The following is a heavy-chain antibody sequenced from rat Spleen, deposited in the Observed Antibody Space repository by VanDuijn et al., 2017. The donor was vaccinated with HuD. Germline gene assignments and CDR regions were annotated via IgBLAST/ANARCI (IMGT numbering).Heavy chain of an antibody. D-gene: IGHD2-7*01. Sequence: EVQLVESGGGLVQPGRSLKLSCAASGFTFSNYGMHWIRQAPTKGLEWVASISPTGGSTSYRDSVKGRFTISRANAKSTLCLHMDSLRSEDTATYYCAAAGARISRFAYWGQGTLVTVSS. CDR3: AAAGARISRFAY. J-gene: IGHJ3*01. CDR1: GFTFSNYG. CDR2: ISPTGGST. V-gene: IGHV5-19*01.